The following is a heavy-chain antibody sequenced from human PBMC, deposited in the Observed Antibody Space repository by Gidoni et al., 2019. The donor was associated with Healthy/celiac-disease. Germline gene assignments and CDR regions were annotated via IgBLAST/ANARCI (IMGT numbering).Heavy chain of an antibody. D-gene: IGHD6-19*01. Sequence: EVQLVASGGGLVQPGRSLRLSCTASGFTFGDYAMSWVRQAPGKGLEWVVFLRSKAYGGTTEYAASVKGRFTISRDDSKSIAYLQMNSLKTEDTAVYYCSRGGPYPDSSGWSSGWGQGTLVTVSS. CDR1: GFTFGDYA. V-gene: IGHV3-49*04. CDR3: SRGGPYPDSSGWSSG. CDR2: LRSKAYGGTT. J-gene: IGHJ4*02.